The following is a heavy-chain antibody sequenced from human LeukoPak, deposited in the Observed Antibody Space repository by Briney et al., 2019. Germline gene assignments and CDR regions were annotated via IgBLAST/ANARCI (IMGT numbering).Heavy chain of an antibody. CDR3: AIVDYGGNSYSWFDP. J-gene: IGHJ5*02. Sequence: PGESLKISCKGSGYSFTSYWIGWVRQMPGKGLEWMGIIYPGDSDTRYSPSFQGQVTISADKSISTAYLQWSSLKASDTAMYYCAIVDYGGNSYSWFDPWGQGTLVTVSS. CDR2: IYPGDSDT. D-gene: IGHD4-23*01. CDR1: GYSFTSYW. V-gene: IGHV5-51*01.